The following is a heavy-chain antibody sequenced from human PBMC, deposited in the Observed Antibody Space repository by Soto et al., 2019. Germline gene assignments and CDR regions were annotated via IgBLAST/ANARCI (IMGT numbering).Heavy chain of an antibody. D-gene: IGHD1-1*01. V-gene: IGHV1-69*12. CDR2: IIPIFGTV. Sequence: QVQLVQSGAEVKKPGSSVKVSCKASGGTFSNYPISWVRQAPGQGLEWMGGIIPIFGTVNYAQKFQGRVTITADVYTSTAYMELSSLRSEDTAVYYCARGNHRWLQLWYFDLWGRGTLVTVSS. CDR3: ARGNHRWLQLWYFDL. CDR1: GGTFSNYP. J-gene: IGHJ2*01.